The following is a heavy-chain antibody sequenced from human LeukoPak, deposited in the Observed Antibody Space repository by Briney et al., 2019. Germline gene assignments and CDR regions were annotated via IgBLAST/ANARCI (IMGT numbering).Heavy chain of an antibody. D-gene: IGHD3-10*01. CDR3: AKGRNFDY. CDR1: GFTFDDYA. V-gene: IGHV3-9*03. J-gene: IGHJ4*02. Sequence: PGGSLRLSCAASGFTFDDYAMHWVRQAPGKGLGWVSGISWNSGSIGYADSVKGRFTISRDNAKNSLYLQMNSLRAEDMVLYYCAKGRNFDYWGQGTLVTVSS. CDR2: ISWNSGSI.